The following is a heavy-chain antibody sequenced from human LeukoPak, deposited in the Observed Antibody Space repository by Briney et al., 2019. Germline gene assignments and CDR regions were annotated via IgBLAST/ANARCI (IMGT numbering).Heavy chain of an antibody. CDR2: ISSSSSYI. CDR1: GFTLSSYS. V-gene: IGHV3-21*01. D-gene: IGHD1-1*01. Sequence: GGSLRLSCAASGFTLSSYSMNWVRQAPGKGLEWVSSISSSSSYIYYADSVKGRFTISRDNAKNSLYLQMNSLRAEDTAVYYCAREASSGTTEYYFDYWGQGTLVTVSS. CDR3: AREASSGTTEYYFDY. J-gene: IGHJ4*02.